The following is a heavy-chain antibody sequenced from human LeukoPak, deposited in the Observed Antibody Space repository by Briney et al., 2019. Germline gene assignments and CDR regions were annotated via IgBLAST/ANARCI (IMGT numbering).Heavy chain of an antibody. CDR2: ISSSSSYI. CDR3: ASYFSGSYSFDF. CDR1: GFTFSGYD. V-gene: IGHV3-21*01. D-gene: IGHD1-26*01. J-gene: IGHJ4*02. Sequence: GGSLRPSCAVSGFTFSGYDMNWVRQAPGKGLEWVSSISSSSSYIFYADSVKGRFTISRDNAKNSLFLQMNSLRAEDTAMYYCASYFSGSYSFDFWGQGTLVTVSS.